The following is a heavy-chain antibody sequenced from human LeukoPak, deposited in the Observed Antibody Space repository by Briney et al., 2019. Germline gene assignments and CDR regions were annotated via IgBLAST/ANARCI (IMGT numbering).Heavy chain of an antibody. CDR3: ARDRGYSYGRGPAYGMDV. V-gene: IGHV3-30*04. D-gene: IGHD5-18*01. Sequence: GGSLRLSCAASGFTFSSYAMHWVRQAPGKGLKWVAVISYDGSNKYYADSVKGRFTISRDNSKNTLYLQMNSLRAEDTAVYYCARDRGYSYGRGPAYGMDVWGKGTTVTVSS. J-gene: IGHJ6*04. CDR1: GFTFSSYA. CDR2: ISYDGSNK.